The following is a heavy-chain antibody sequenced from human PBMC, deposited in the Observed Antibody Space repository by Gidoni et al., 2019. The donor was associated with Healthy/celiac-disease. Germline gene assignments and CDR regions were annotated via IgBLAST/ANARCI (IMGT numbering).Heavy chain of an antibody. CDR2: ISYDGSNK. D-gene: IGHD3-16*02. CDR1: GFTFSSFA. J-gene: IGHJ4*02. CDR3: ARGAMITFGGVIVIRPFDY. Sequence: QVQLVESGGGVVQPGRSLRLSCAASGFTFSSFAKPWVRQAPGKGLEWVAVISYDGSNKYYADSVKGRFTISRDNSKNTLYLQMNSLRAEDTAVYYCARGAMITFGGVIVIRPFDYWGQGTLVTVSS. V-gene: IGHV3-30-3*01.